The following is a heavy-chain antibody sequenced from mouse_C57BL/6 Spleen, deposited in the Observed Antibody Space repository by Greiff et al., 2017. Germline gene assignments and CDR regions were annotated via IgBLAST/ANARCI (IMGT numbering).Heavy chain of an antibody. CDR3: TRDRDYDGGDY. Sequence: EVNLVESGEGLVKPGGSLKLSCAASGFTFSSYAMSWVRQTPEKRLEWVAYISSGGDYIYYADTVKGRFTISRDNARNTLYLQMSSLKSEDTAMYYCTRDRDYDGGDYWGQGTSVTVSS. CDR1: GFTFSSYA. CDR2: ISSGGDYI. V-gene: IGHV5-9-1*02. J-gene: IGHJ4*01. D-gene: IGHD2-4*01.